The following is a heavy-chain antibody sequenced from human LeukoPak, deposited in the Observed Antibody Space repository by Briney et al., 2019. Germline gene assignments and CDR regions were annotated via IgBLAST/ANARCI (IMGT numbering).Heavy chain of an antibody. J-gene: IGHJ5*02. V-gene: IGHV1-18*01. CDR3: ARGRQIWELWFDP. CDR2: ISPYNGNI. Sequence: GASVKVSCKASGYTFNSYGISWVRQAPGQGLEWMGWISPYNGNIKYSQKFQGRVTMTTDTSTSTAYMELRSLRSDDTAVYYCARGRQIWELWFDPWGQGTPVTVSS. D-gene: IGHD1-26*01. CDR1: GYTFNSYG.